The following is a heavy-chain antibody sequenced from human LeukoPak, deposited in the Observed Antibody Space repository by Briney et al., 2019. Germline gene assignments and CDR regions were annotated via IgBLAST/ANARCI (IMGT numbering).Heavy chain of an antibody. J-gene: IGHJ4*02. Sequence: GGSLRLSCAPSGFTFSNYAMSWARQAPGKGLEWVSAISETGGTIHYADSVRGRFIISRDTSKNILSLQLNGLRAEDTAVYYCARGGGYYPIDYWGQGTLVTVSS. D-gene: IGHD2-15*01. CDR2: ISETGGTI. CDR3: ARGGGYYPIDY. CDR1: GFTFSNYA. V-gene: IGHV3-23*01.